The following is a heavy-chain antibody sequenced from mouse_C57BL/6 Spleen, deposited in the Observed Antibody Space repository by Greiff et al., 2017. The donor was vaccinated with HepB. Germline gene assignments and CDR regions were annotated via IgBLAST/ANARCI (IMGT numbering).Heavy chain of an antibody. J-gene: IGHJ3*01. D-gene: IGHD1-2*01. CDR3: ARDGQS. V-gene: IGHV1-26*01. CDR2: INPNNGGT. Sequence: VQLQQSGPELVKPGASVKISCKASGYTFTDYYMNWVKQSHGKSLEWIGDINPNNGGTSYNQKFKGKATLTVDKSSSTAYMELRSLTSEDSAVYYCARDGQSWGQGTLVTVSA. CDR1: GYTFTDYY.